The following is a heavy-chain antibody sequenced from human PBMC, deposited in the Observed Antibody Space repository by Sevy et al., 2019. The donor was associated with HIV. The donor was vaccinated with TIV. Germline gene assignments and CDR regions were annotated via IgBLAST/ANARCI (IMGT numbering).Heavy chain of an antibody. CDR3: ARGPRSIVVVPAATWFDP. D-gene: IGHD2-2*01. CDR1: GFTFSDYY. V-gene: IGHV3-11*06. CDR2: ISSSSSYT. Sequence: GGSLRLSCAASGFTFSDYYMSWIRQAPGKGLEWVSYISSSSSYTNYANSVKGRFTISRDKAKNSLYLEMNSLRAEETAVYYCARGPRSIVVVPAATWFDPWGQGTLVTVSS. J-gene: IGHJ5*02.